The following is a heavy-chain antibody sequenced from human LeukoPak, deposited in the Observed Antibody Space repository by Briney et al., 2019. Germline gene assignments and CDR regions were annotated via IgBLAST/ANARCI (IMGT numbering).Heavy chain of an antibody. CDR1: GGSISSYY. D-gene: IGHD3-22*01. CDR3: ARVPPDSSGYYYVGLFDY. J-gene: IGHJ4*02. V-gene: IGHV4-59*01. Sequence: KPSETLSLTCTVSGGSISSYYWSWIRQPPGKGLEWIGYIYYSGSTNYNPSLKSRVTISVDTSKNQFSLKLSSVTAADTAVYYCARVPPDSSGYYYVGLFDYWGQGTLVTVSS. CDR2: IYYSGST.